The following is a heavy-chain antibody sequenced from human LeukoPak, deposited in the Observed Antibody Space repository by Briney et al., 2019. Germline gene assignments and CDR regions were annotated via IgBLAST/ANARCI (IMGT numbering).Heavy chain of an antibody. CDR3: ARGRYTSILWNWFDP. J-gene: IGHJ5*02. Sequence: ASVKVSCKASGYTFTSYDINWVQQATGQGLEWMGWMNPNSGNTGYAQKFQGRVTMTRNTSISTAYMELSSLRSEDTAVYYCARGRYTSILWNWFDPWGQGTLVTVSS. V-gene: IGHV1-8*01. CDR1: GYTFTSYD. CDR2: MNPNSGNT. D-gene: IGHD2-21*01.